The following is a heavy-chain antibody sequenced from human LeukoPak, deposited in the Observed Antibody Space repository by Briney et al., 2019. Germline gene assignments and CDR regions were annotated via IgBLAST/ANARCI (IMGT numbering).Heavy chain of an antibody. Sequence: LRLSCAASGFTFSSYAMHWVRQPPGKGLEWIGYIYYSGSTYYNPSLKSRVTISVDTSKNQFSLKLTSVTAADTAVYYCARVIGYYDFWSGYYDFDYWGQGALVTVSS. J-gene: IGHJ4*02. CDR2: IYYSGST. D-gene: IGHD3-3*01. CDR1: GFTFSSYAMH. V-gene: IGHV4-30-4*01. CDR3: ARVIGYYDFWSGYYDFDY.